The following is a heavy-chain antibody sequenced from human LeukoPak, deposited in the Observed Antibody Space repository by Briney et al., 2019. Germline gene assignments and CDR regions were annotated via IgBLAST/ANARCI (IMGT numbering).Heavy chain of an antibody. V-gene: IGHV4-34*01. D-gene: IGHD3-10*01. Sequence: SETLSLTCAVYGGSFSGYYWSWIRQPPGKGLEWIGEINHSGSTYHNPSLKSRITISVDTSKNQFSLRVSSVTAAETAVYYCARGVRGVTGIFDYWGQGTLVTVSS. CDR3: ARGVRGVTGIFDY. J-gene: IGHJ4*02. CDR2: INHSGST. CDR1: GGSFSGYY.